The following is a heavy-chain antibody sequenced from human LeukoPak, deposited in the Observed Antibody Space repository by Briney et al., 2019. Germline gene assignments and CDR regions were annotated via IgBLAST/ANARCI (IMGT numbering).Heavy chain of an antibody. Sequence: GGSQRLSRAASGFTFSDYYLSWIRQAPGKGLEWVSYISSSSSSYTNYADSVKGRFTISRDNSKNTLYLQMNSLRAEDTAVYYCARDRLATMGVSLYWGQGTLFTVSS. V-gene: IGHV3-11*06. D-gene: IGHD5-12*01. CDR2: ISSSSSSYT. J-gene: IGHJ4*02. CDR1: GFTFSDYY. CDR3: ARDRLATMGVSLY.